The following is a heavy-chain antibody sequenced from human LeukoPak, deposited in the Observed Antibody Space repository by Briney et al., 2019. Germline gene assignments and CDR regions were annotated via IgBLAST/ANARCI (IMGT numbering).Heavy chain of an antibody. J-gene: IGHJ6*03. CDR2: ISASGGST. CDR3: AKEDYDSSGYYGDYYYYMDV. V-gene: IGHV3-23*01. Sequence: GGSLRLSCAASGFTFSTYAMSWVRQAPGKGLEWVSDISASGGSTYYADSVKGRFTIFRDNSKNTLHLQMNSLRAEDTDVYYCAKEDYDSSGYYGDYYYYMDVWGKGATVTVSS. D-gene: IGHD3-22*01. CDR1: GFTFSTYA.